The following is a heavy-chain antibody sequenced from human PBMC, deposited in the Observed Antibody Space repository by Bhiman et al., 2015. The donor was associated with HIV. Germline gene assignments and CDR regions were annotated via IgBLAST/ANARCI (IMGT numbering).Heavy chain of an antibody. V-gene: IGHV3-9*01. CDR1: GFTFDDYA. D-gene: IGHD4-17*01. CDR2: ISWNGGTV. CDR3: AREGVMTTVTTIPGLFDY. J-gene: IGHJ4*02. Sequence: EVQLVESGGGLVETGRSLRLSCAASGFTFDDYAIHWVRQAPGKGLEWVSGISWNGGTVGYADSVKGRFTISRDNAKNSLYLQMNSLRAEDTAVYYCAREGVMTTVTTIPGLFDYWGQGTLVTVSS.